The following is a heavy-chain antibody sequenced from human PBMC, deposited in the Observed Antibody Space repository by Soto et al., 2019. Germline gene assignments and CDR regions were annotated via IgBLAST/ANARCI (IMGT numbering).Heavy chain of an antibody. Sequence: QVQLVECGGGVVQPGRSLRLSCAASGFTFSNYGMHWVRQAPNKGLEWVAGRWHDGSNKYHATSVEGRFTSSRANSNNTLYLQMNSRRVEETAISYCAREAGYKPLGQQLTDYWGQGTLVTVSS. J-gene: IGHJ4*02. CDR1: GFTFSNYG. D-gene: IGHD6-13*01. V-gene: IGHV3-33*01. CDR2: RWHDGSNK. CDR3: AREAGYKPLGQQLTDY.